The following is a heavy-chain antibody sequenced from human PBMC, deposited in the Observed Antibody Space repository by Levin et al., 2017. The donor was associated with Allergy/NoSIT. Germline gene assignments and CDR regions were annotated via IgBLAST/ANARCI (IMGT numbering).Heavy chain of an antibody. D-gene: IGHD3-3*01. CDR3: ARDRESHDFFGVVILSGWFDP. J-gene: IGHJ5*02. Sequence: GGSLRLSCAASGFTFSSYAMHWVRQAPGKGLEWVAVISYDGSNKYYADSVKGRFTISRDNSKNTLYLQMNSLRAEDTAVYYCARDRESHDFFGVVILSGWFDPWGQGTLVTVSS. CDR2: ISYDGSNK. CDR1: GFTFSSYA. V-gene: IGHV3-30-3*01.